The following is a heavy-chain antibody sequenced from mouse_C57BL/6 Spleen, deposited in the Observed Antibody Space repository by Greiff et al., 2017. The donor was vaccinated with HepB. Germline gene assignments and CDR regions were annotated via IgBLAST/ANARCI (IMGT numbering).Heavy chain of an antibody. CDR2: IDPSDSYT. CDR3: ARGDWDGEAYWYFDV. CDR1: GYTFTSYW. V-gene: IGHV1-69*01. Sequence: QVQLQQPGAELVMPGASVKLSCKASGYTFTSYWMHWVKQRPGQGLEWIGEIDPSDSYTNYNQKFKGKSTLTVDKSSSTAYMQLSSLTSEDSAVYYCARGDWDGEAYWYFDVWGTGTTVTVSS. D-gene: IGHD4-1*01. J-gene: IGHJ1*03.